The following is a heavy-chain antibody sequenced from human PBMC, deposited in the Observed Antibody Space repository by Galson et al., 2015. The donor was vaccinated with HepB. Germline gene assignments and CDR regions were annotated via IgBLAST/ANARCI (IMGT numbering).Heavy chain of an antibody. Sequence: SLRLSCAASGFTFGNYWMHWVRQAPGKGLVWVSRIGPDGSSPVSADSVRGRLTISRDNAKNTLYLQMNSLSAEDTAVHYCTRDSYFRRGDQWYYHGMDVWGQGTTVTVSS. J-gene: IGHJ6*02. V-gene: IGHV3-74*01. D-gene: IGHD3-3*01. CDR3: TRDSYFRRGDQWYYHGMDV. CDR2: IGPDGSSP. CDR1: GFTFGNYW.